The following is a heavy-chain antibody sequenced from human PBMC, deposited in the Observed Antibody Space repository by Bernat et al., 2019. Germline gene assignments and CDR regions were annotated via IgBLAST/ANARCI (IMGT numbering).Heavy chain of an antibody. J-gene: IGHJ4*02. D-gene: IGHD7-27*01. CDR2: LRFDGSNE. CDR1: GFTFSSYG. CDR3: AKDRANWAVDY. V-gene: IGHV3-30*02. Sequence: QVQLVESGGGVVQPGGSLRLPRLPPGFTFSSYGMHWVRQAPGKGSEGLPFLRFDGSNEYYADSVRGRFTISRDDPKKTLFVHMNSLRAVDTAVYYCAKDRANWAVDYWDQLTLVTVS.